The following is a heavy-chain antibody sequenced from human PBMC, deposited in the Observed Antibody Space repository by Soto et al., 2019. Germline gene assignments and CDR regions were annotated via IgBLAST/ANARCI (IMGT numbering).Heavy chain of an antibody. CDR2: ISANNGNT. CDR3: ARDTDDGDYDY. J-gene: IGHJ4*02. Sequence: GASVKVSCKASGYTLNSYYIHWVRQATEQGLEWMGWISANNGNTSYAQKLQGRVTMTTDTSMSTAYMELRSLRSDDTAVYYCARDTDDGDYDYWGQGTLVTVSS. CDR1: GYTLNSYY. D-gene: IGHD4-17*01. V-gene: IGHV1-18*04.